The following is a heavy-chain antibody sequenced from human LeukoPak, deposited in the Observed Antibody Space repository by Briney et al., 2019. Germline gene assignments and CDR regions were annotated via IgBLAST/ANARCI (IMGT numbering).Heavy chain of an antibody. D-gene: IGHD6-13*01. V-gene: IGHV1-2*02. CDR2: INPNSGGT. CDR3: ARVQSIAAAGVSEFDY. J-gene: IGHJ4*02. Sequence: ASVKVSCKASGYTXTDYYMHWVRQAPGQGLEWMGWINPNSGGTNYAQKFQGRVAMTRDTSISTAYMDLSGLRSDDTAVYYCARVQSIAAAGVSEFDYWGQGTLVTVSS. CDR1: GYTXTDYY.